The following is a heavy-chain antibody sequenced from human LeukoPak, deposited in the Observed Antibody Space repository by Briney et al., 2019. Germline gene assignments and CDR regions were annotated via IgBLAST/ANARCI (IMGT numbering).Heavy chain of an antibody. CDR2: ISGSGGST. D-gene: IGHD3-10*02. CDR3: AELGITMIGGV. J-gene: IGHJ6*04. V-gene: IGHV3-21*01. CDR1: GFTFSSYS. Sequence: GGSLRLSCAASGFTFSSYSMNWVRQAPGKGLEWVSGISGSGGSTYYADSVKGRFTISRDNAKNSLYLQMNSLRAGDTAVYYCAELGITMIGGVWGKGTTVTISS.